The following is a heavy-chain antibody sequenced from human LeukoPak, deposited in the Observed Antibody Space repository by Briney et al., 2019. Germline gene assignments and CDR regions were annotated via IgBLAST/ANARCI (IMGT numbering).Heavy chain of an antibody. CDR1: GFTFSSYA. V-gene: IGHV3-30-3*01. CDR2: ISYGGSNK. D-gene: IGHD3-9*01. J-gene: IGHJ4*02. Sequence: GGSLRLSCAASGFTFSSYAMHWVRQAPGKGLEWVAVISYGGSNKYYADSVKGRFTISRDNSKNTLYLQMNSLRAEDTAVYYCAKGQKYYDILTGYSGDYFDYWGQGTLVTVSS. CDR3: AKGQKYYDILTGYSGDYFDY.